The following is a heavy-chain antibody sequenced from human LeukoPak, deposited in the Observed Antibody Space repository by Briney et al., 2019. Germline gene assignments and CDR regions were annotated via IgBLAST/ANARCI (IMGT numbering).Heavy chain of an antibody. D-gene: IGHD2-2*01. J-gene: IGHJ3*02. CDR2: ISSSGNPI. CDR1: GFIFNNYY. V-gene: IGHV3-11*04. CDR3: ARYSVIPTGIPTGAFDI. Sequence: PGGSLRLSCAASGFIFNNYYMSWIRQAPGKGLEWVSYISSSGNPIYYGDSMEGRFTISRDNAKNSLYLQMNSLRAEDTAVYFCARYSVIPTGIPTGAFDIWGQGTMVTVSS.